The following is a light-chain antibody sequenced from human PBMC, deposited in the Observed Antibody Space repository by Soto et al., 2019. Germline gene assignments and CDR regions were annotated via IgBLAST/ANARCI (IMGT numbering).Light chain of an antibody. J-gene: IGKJ1*01. CDR2: DAS. V-gene: IGKV1-5*01. CDR1: QSISDS. CDR3: QQYETFSGT. Sequence: DIQMSQSPSTLSASVGERVTIPCRASQSISDSLAWYQQKPGKAPKLLISDASTLERGVPSRVSGSGSGTEFTLTIASLQPDDFATYDCQQYETFSGTFGPGTKVDIK.